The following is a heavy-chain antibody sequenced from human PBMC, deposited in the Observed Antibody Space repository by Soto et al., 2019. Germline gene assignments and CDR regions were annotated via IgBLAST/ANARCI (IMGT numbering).Heavy chain of an antibody. V-gene: IGHV3-23*01. D-gene: IGHD3-3*01. Sequence: PGGSLRLSCAASGFTFSSYAMNWVRQAPGKGLEWVSAISGSGGSTYYADSVKGRFTISRDNSKNTLYLQMNSLRAEDTAVYYCAKSTGGGTIFGVVIEYYYMDVWGKGTTVTVSS. CDR3: AKSTGGGTIFGVVIEYYYMDV. CDR2: ISGSGGST. J-gene: IGHJ6*03. CDR1: GFTFSSYA.